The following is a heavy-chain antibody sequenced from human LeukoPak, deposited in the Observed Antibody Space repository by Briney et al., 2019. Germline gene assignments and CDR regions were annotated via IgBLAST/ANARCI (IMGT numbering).Heavy chain of an antibody. Sequence: SETLSLTYAVYGGSFSGYYWSWIRQPPGKGLEWIGEINHSGSTNYNPSLKSRVTISVDTSKNQFSLKLSSVTAADTAVYYCATGQYYYDSSGYCLVDYWGQGTLVTVSS. CDR1: GGSFSGYY. CDR3: ATGQYYYDSSGYCLVDY. CDR2: INHSGST. V-gene: IGHV4-34*01. D-gene: IGHD3-22*01. J-gene: IGHJ4*02.